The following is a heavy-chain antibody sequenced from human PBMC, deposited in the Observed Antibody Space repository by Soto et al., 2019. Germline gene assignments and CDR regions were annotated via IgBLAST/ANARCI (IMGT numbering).Heavy chain of an antibody. CDR2: IYDSGSP. J-gene: IGHJ4*02. Sequence: SETLSLTCTISGGSISVYYWSWIRQPPGPALEWIGYIYDSGSPYYNPSLRSRVIISADTSKNQISLKLTSATAADTAVYYCARGVGSSPPRYWGRGTLVTVSS. CDR3: ARGVGSSPPRY. D-gene: IGHD1-26*01. V-gene: IGHV4-59*01. CDR1: GGSISVYY.